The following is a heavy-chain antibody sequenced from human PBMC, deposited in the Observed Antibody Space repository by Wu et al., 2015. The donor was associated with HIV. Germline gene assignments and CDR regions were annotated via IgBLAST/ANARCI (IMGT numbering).Heavy chain of an antibody. V-gene: IGHV1-24*01. CDR3: TTLRGGYYSGSDIPAAFDI. J-gene: IGHJ3*02. D-gene: IGHD3-10*01. Sequence: QVPLVQSGAEVRKPGASVKVSCKVSGYTLSKLSMHWVRQTPGKGLGWMGGFDPKDGEIIYAQNFQGRLTMTEDTSTDTAYVELRSLRFEDTAVYYCTTLRGGYYSGSDIPAAFDIWGQGTMVTVSS. CDR1: GYTLSKLS. CDR2: FDPKDGEI.